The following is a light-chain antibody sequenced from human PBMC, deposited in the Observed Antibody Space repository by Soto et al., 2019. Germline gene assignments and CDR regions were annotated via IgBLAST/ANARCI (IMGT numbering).Light chain of an antibody. CDR1: QPIRNS. Sequence: DIQMTQSPSSLSASVGDRVAITCRASQPIRNSLAWYQQKAGKVPKLLIYAASTLQSGVPSRFSGSGSGTDYTLTISNLQPEDVATYYCQKYFSAPWTFGQGTKVDIK. CDR3: QKYFSAPWT. J-gene: IGKJ1*01. V-gene: IGKV1-27*01. CDR2: AAS.